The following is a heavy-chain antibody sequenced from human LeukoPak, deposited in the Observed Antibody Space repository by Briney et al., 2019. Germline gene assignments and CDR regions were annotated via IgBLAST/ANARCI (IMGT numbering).Heavy chain of an antibody. CDR3: ARGGGDFWITEPDYYYYMDV. Sequence: PGGSLILSCAASGFTFSSYAMHWVRQAPGKGLEYVSAISSNGGSTYYANSVRGRFTISRDNSKNTLYLQMGSLRAEDMAVYYCARGGGDFWITEPDYYYYMDVWGKGTTVTVSS. J-gene: IGHJ6*03. V-gene: IGHV3-64*01. CDR2: ISSNGGST. D-gene: IGHD3-3*01. CDR1: GFTFSSYA.